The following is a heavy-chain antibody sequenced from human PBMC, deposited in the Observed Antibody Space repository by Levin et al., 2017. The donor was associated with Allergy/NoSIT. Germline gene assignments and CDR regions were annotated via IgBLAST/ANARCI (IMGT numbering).Heavy chain of an antibody. D-gene: IGHD2-8*01. Sequence: TSETLSLTCTVSGGSISSSSYYWGWIRQPPGKGLEWIGSIYYSGSTYYNPSLKSRVTISVDTSKNQFSLKLSSVTAADTAVYYCARLNSKFGGWTKGVYWGQGTLVTVSS. CDR1: GGSISSSSYY. V-gene: IGHV4-39*01. CDR3: ARLNSKFGGWTKGVY. J-gene: IGHJ4*02. CDR2: IYYSGST.